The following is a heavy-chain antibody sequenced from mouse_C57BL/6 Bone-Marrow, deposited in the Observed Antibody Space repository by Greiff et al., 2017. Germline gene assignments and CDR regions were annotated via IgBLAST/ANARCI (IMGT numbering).Heavy chain of an antibody. Sequence: VMLVESGGDLVKPGGSLKLSCAASGFTFSSYGMSWVRQTPDKRLEWVATISSGGSYTYYPDSVKGRFTISRDNAKNTLYLQMSSLKSEDTAMYYCARLYYGSSLAWFAYWGQGTLVTVSA. D-gene: IGHD1-1*01. J-gene: IGHJ3*01. CDR3: ARLYYGSSLAWFAY. CDR1: GFTFSSYG. V-gene: IGHV5-6*02. CDR2: ISSGGSYT.